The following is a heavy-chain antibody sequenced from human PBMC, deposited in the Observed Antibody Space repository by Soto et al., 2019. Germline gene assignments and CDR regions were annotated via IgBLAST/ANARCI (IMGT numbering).Heavy chain of an antibody. CDR3: AKDMGYDYVWGSLDY. CDR2: ISWNSGSI. CDR1: GFTFDDYA. D-gene: IGHD3-16*01. V-gene: IGHV3-9*01. Sequence: EVQLVESGGGLVQPGRSLRLSCAASGFTFDDYAMHWVRQAPGKGLEWVSGISWNSGSIGYADSVKGRFTISRDNAKNSLYLQMNSLRAEDTALYYCAKDMGYDYVWGSLDYWGQGTLVTVSS. J-gene: IGHJ4*02.